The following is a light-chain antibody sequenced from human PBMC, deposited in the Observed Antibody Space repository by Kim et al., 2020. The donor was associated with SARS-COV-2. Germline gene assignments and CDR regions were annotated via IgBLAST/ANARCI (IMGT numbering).Light chain of an antibody. CDR3: YSRDSSGNHHV. J-gene: IGLJ1*01. CDR1: RLTSYY. Sequence: LSLPVTITCPGRRLTSYYARLYHQQPPHAPLLLIYDNTNRPSSIPDRFSASSSCHTSSLTITGAHPEDDAAYYCYSRDSSGNHHVFGTGTKVTVL. CDR2: DNT. V-gene: IGLV3-19*01.